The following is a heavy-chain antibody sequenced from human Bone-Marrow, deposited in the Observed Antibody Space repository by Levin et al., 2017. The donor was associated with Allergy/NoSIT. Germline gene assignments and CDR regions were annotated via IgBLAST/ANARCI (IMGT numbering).Heavy chain of an antibody. V-gene: IGHV3-49*03. CDR2: IRSQAYGGTT. Sequence: AGGSLRLSCTASGFTFGDYVMTWFRQAPGKGLEWVGFIRSQAYGGTTEHAASVKGRFFISRDDSERIAYLQMNSLITEDTGIYYCARRCAGDCYTTDAFDVWGPGTMVTVSS. D-gene: IGHD2-21*02. CDR1: GFTFGDYV. CDR3: ARRCAGDCYTTDAFDV. J-gene: IGHJ3*01.